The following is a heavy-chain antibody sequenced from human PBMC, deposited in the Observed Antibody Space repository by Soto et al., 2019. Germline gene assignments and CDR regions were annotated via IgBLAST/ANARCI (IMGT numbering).Heavy chain of an antibody. CDR3: ARDPGSGSYYGWFDP. D-gene: IGHD3-10*01. CDR2: IYYSGST. V-gene: IGHV4-59*01. J-gene: IGHJ5*02. CDR1: GGSISRYY. Sequence: QVQLQESGPGLVKPSDTLSLTCTVSGGSISRYYWNWIRQPPGKGLEWIGYIYYSGSTNYNPSLKSRVTISVDTSKHQFSLKLSSVPAADTAVYYCARDPGSGSYYGWFDPWGQGTLVTVSS.